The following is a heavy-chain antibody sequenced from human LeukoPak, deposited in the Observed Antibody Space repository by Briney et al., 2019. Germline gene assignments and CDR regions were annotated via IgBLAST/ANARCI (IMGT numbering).Heavy chain of an antibody. CDR2: ISGSGGST. V-gene: IGHV3-23*01. Sequence: GGSLRLSCAASGFTFSSYAMSWVRQAPGKGPEWDSAISGSGGSTYYADSVKGRFTISRDNAKNTLYLQMNSLRAEDTAAYYCAKDQGGSSWVRYYGMDVWGKGTTVTVSS. CDR1: GFTFSSYA. D-gene: IGHD6-13*01. J-gene: IGHJ6*04. CDR3: AKDQGGSSWVRYYGMDV.